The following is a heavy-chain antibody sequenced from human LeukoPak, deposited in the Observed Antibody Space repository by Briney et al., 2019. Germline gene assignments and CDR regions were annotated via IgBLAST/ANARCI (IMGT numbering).Heavy chain of an antibody. V-gene: IGHV3-21*01. D-gene: IGHD3-22*01. CDR1: GFTFSRYS. CDR2: ISSSSTHI. CDR3: ARDLTADDSGGYLEDAFDV. Sequence: GGSLRLSCAASGFTFSRYSMNWVRQAPGKGLEYVSSISSSSTHIYYADSLKGRFTISRDNAKNSLYLQMNSLRAEDTAVYYCARDLTADDSGGYLEDAFDVWGQGTMVTVSS. J-gene: IGHJ3*01.